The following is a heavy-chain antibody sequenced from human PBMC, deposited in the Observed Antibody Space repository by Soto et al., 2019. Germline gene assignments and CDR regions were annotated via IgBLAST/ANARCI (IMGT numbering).Heavy chain of an antibody. CDR1: GGSISSYY. D-gene: IGHD6-19*01. CDR3: ARDRGDSGWYNWFDP. CDR2: IYFTGNT. V-gene: IGHV4-59*01. J-gene: IGHJ5*02. Sequence: ASDTLSLTCTVSGGSISSYYWSWIRQSPGRGLEWIGYIYFTGNTNYNPSLKSRVTISVDTSNNPFSLKLSSVTSADTAVYYCARDRGDSGWYNWFDPWGQGTLVTVSS.